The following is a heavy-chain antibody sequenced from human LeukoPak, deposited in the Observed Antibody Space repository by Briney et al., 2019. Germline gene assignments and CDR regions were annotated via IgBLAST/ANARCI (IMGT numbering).Heavy chain of an antibody. V-gene: IGHV3-7*01. D-gene: IGHD3-10*01. CDR2: IKQDGSEK. Sequence: GGSLRLSCAASGFTFSSYWMSWVRQAPGKGLEWVANIKQDGSEKYYVDSVKGRFTISRDNAKNSLYLQMNSLRAEDTAVYYCARESRAYYYGSGSYSYDYWGQGTLVTVSS. CDR3: ARESRAYYYGSGSYSYDY. CDR1: GFTFSSYW. J-gene: IGHJ4*02.